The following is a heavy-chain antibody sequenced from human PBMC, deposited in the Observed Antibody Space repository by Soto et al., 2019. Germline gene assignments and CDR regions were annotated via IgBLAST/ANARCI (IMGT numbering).Heavy chain of an antibody. CDR1: GGSISSGDYY. V-gene: IGHV4-30-4*01. J-gene: IGHJ4*02. CDR2: IYYSGST. D-gene: IGHD3-22*01. CDR3: ARGRSFYYDSSGAPFFDY. Sequence: PSETLSLTCTVSGGSISSGDYYWSWIRQPPGKGLEWIGYIYYSGSTYYNPSLKSRVTISVDTSKNQFSLKLSSVTAADTAVYYCARGRSFYYDSSGAPFFDYWGQGTLVTVSS.